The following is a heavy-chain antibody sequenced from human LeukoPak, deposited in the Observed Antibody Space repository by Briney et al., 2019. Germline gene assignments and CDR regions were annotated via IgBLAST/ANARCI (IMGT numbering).Heavy chain of an antibody. CDR1: GYTFTSSD. Sequence: ASVKVSCKGSGYTFTSSDINWVRQATGHGLEWMGWSNPNSGNTGYAQKFQGRVTMTRNTSISTAYMELSSLRSEDTAVYYCARVYYGSGTYYLSDYWGQGTLVTVSS. CDR2: SNPNSGNT. J-gene: IGHJ4*02. V-gene: IGHV1-8*01. D-gene: IGHD3-10*01. CDR3: ARVYYGSGTYYLSDY.